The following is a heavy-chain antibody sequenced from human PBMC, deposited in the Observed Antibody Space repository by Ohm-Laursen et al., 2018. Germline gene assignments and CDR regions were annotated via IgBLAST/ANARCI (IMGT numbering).Heavy chain of an antibody. CDR2: INPNSGGT. J-gene: IGHJ6*02. V-gene: IGHV1-2*02. CDR3: ARISRAYYYDSSGSLRMDV. D-gene: IGHD3-22*01. CDR1: GYTFTGYY. Sequence: SVKVSCKASGYTFTGYYTHWVRQAPGQGLEWMGWINPNSGGTNYAQKFQGRVTMTRDTSISAAYMELSRLRSDDTAVYYCARISRAYYYDSSGSLRMDVWGQGTTVTVSS.